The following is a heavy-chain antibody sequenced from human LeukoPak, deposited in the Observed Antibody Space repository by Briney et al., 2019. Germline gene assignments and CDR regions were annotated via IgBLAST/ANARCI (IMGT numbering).Heavy chain of an antibody. D-gene: IGHD5-24*01. J-gene: IGHJ4*02. CDR3: AKDRRDGYNLQDY. V-gene: IGHV3-30*18. Sequence: GESLKISCAASGFTFSSYGMHWVRQAPGKGLEWVAVISYDGSNKYYADSVKGRFTISRDNSKNTLYLQMNSLRAEDTAVYYCAKDRRDGYNLQDYWGQGTLVTVSS. CDR1: GFTFSSYG. CDR2: ISYDGSNK.